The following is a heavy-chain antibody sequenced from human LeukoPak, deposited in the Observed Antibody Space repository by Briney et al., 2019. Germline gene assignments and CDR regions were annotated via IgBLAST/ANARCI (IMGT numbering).Heavy chain of an antibody. V-gene: IGHV1-18*01. CDR3: ARGGGGSPGDWYFDL. D-gene: IGHD3-16*01. CDR2: ISAYNGNT. CDR1: GYTFTSYG. Sequence: ASVKVSCKASGYTFTSYGISWVRQAPGQGLEWMGWISAYNGNTNYAQKLQGRVTMTRDTSTSTVYMELSSLRSEDTAVYYCARGGGGSPGDWYFDLWGRGTLVTVSS. J-gene: IGHJ2*01.